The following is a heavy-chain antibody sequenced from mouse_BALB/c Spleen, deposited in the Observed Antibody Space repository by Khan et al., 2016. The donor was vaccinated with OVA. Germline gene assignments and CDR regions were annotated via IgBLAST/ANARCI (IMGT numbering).Heavy chain of an antibody. CDR2: INPYNDGI. V-gene: IGHV1S136*01. J-gene: IGHJ3*01. Sequence: VQLQQSGPDLVKPGASVKMSCKASGYTFTNYVMHWVKQKPGQGLEWIGYINPYNDGIRFNEKFKGKATLTSDKSSSTAYMELSSLTSDDSAVYYCAREASNCDFSFAYWGQGTLVTVSA. D-gene: IGHD4-1*01. CDR1: GYTFTNYV. CDR3: AREASNCDFSFAY.